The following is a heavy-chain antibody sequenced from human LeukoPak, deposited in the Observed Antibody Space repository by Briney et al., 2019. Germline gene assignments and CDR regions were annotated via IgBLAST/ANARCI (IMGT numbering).Heavy chain of an antibody. D-gene: IGHD3-9*01. CDR2: ITSGGDYI. CDR3: ARGHYDVLAASYKWTPDY. J-gene: IGHJ4*02. CDR1: GFTFNTFN. V-gene: IGHV3-21*01. Sequence: GGSLRLSCAASGFTFNTFNMNWVRQAPGKGLEWVSSITSGGDYIYYADSVKGRFTTSRDNAKNSLSLQLNTLRVEDTAVYYCARGHYDVLAASYKWTPDYWGQGTLVTVSS.